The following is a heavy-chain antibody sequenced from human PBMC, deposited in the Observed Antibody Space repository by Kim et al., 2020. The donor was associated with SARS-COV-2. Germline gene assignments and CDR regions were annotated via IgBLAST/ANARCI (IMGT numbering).Heavy chain of an antibody. CDR2: ISYGGST. CDR1: GGSISSSSSY. Sequence: SETLSLTCTVSGGSISSSSSYWGWIRQPPGKGLDWIWSISYGGSTYYNPSLKSRVAISVDTSKNQFSLRLRSVTAADTAVYYCARLTTVTTKDAFDIWGQGTMVTVSS. D-gene: IGHD4-17*01. V-gene: IGHV4-39*07. J-gene: IGHJ3*02. CDR3: ARLTTVTTKDAFDI.